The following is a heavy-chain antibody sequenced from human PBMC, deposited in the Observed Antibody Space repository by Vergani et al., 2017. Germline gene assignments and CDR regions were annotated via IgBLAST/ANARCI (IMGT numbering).Heavy chain of an antibody. V-gene: IGHV4-31*03. CDR3: ARDARLGYGDYGGGLDC. Sequence: QVQLQESGPGLVKPSQTLSLTCTVSGGSISSGGYYWSWIRQHPGKGLEWIGYIYYSGSTYYNPSLKSRVTISVDTSKNQFSLKLSSVTAADTAVYYCARDARLGYGDYGGGLDCGGQGTLGTVSS. CDR2: IYYSGST. CDR1: GGSISSGGYY. D-gene: IGHD4-17*01. J-gene: IGHJ4*02.